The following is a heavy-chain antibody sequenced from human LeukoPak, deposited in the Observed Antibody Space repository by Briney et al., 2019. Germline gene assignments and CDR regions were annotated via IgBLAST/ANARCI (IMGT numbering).Heavy chain of an antibody. V-gene: IGHV3-23*01. D-gene: IGHD1-26*01. Sequence: RPGGSLRLSCAASGFTFSSYAMSWVRQAPGKGLEWVSAISGSGGSTYYADSVKGRFTISRDNSKNTLYLQMNSLRAEDTAVYYCARNIWASIVGAILYWGQGTLVTASS. CDR3: ARNIWASIVGAILY. CDR1: GFTFSSYA. CDR2: ISGSGGST. J-gene: IGHJ4*02.